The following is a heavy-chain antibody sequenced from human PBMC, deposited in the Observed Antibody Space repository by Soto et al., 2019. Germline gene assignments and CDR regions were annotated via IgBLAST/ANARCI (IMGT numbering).Heavy chain of an antibody. CDR3: ARSTGDFWSGYYNYFDY. Sequence: QVQLVQSGAEVKKPGSSVKVSCKASGGTFSSYAISWVRQAPGQGLAWMGGIIPIFGTANYAQKFQGRVTITADKSTSTAYMELSSLRSEDTAVYYCARSTGDFWSGYYNYFDYWGQGTLVTGSS. J-gene: IGHJ4*02. V-gene: IGHV1-69*06. CDR2: IIPIFGTA. CDR1: GGTFSSYA. D-gene: IGHD3-3*01.